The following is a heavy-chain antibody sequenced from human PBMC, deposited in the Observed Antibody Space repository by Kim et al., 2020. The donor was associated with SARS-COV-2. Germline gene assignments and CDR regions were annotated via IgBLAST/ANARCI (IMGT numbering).Heavy chain of an antibody. D-gene: IGHD6-13*01. Sequence: RVTISVDTSKNQFSLKLSSVTAADTAVYYCARGGEYSSSSARGYYYGMDVWGQGTTVTVSS. CDR3: ARGGEYSSSSARGYYYGMDV. J-gene: IGHJ6*02. V-gene: IGHV4-34*01.